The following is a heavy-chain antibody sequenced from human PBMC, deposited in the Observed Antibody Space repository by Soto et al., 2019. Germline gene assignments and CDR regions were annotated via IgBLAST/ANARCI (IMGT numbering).Heavy chain of an antibody. CDR3: ARGQGESSSRRSCPSTSHYHGRYV. J-gene: IGHJ6*01. V-gene: IGHV1-18*01. Sequence: GAAVKLSCKASGYTFTSYGITWVRQAPGQGLEWMGWISAHDGHTNSAQKLQDRVTMTTDTITSTAYMDLRSLRSDDTAVYYCARGQGESSSRRSCPSTSHYHGRYVWG. CDR1: GYTFTSYG. CDR2: ISAHDGHT. D-gene: IGHD2-15*01.